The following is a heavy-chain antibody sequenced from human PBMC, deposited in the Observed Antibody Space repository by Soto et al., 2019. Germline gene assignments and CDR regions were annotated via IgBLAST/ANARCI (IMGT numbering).Heavy chain of an antibody. CDR1: GFTFSSYA. J-gene: IGHJ4*02. Sequence: AGGSLRLSCAASGFTFSSYAMSWVRQAPGKGLEWVSAISGSGGSTYYADSVKGRFTISRDNSKNTLYLQMNSLRAEDTAVYYCAKEAPIVVVTAILPYFDYWGQGTLVTVSS. D-gene: IGHD2-21*02. V-gene: IGHV3-23*01. CDR3: AKEAPIVVVTAILPYFDY. CDR2: ISGSGGST.